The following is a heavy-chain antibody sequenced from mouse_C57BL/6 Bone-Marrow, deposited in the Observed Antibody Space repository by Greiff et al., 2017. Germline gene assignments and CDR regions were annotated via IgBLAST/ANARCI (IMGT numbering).Heavy chain of an antibody. V-gene: IGHV1-50*01. Sequence: QVQLQQPGAELVKPGASVKLSCKASGYTFTSYWMQWVKQRPGQGLEWIGEIDPSDSYTNYNQKFKGKATLTVDTSSSKAYMQLSSRTSEDSAVYDCARSGSAYWGQGTLVTVSA. CDR1: GYTFTSYW. CDR3: ARSGSAY. J-gene: IGHJ3*01. D-gene: IGHD3-2*02. CDR2: IDPSDSYT.